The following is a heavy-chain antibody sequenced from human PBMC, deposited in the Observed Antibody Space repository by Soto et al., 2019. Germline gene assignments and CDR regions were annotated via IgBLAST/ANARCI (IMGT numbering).Heavy chain of an antibody. J-gene: IGHJ4*02. CDR1: GGSISSGGYY. CDR2: IYYSGST. V-gene: IGHV4-31*03. D-gene: IGHD3-9*01. Sequence: QVQLQESGPGLVKPSQTLSLTCTVSGGSISSGGYYWSWIRQHPGKGLEWIGYIYYSGSTYYNPSLKGRVIISADTSKNQFSLKLSSVTAADTAVYFCAREVDILTEEGGGTFDYWGQGTLVTVSS. CDR3: AREVDILTEEGGGTFDY.